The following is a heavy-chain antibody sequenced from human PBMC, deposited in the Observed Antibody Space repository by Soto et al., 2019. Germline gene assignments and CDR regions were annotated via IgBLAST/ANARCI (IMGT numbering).Heavy chain of an antibody. CDR1: GFTFSSYA. Sequence: QVQLVESGGGVVQPGRSLRLSCAASGFTFSSYAMHWVRQAPGKGLEWVAVISYDGSNKYYADSVKGRFTISRDNSKNTLYLQMNSLRAEDTAVYYCARAQGSRWQWPNWFDPWGQGTLVTVSS. V-gene: IGHV3-30-3*01. CDR2: ISYDGSNK. CDR3: ARAQGSRWQWPNWFDP. J-gene: IGHJ5*02. D-gene: IGHD6-19*01.